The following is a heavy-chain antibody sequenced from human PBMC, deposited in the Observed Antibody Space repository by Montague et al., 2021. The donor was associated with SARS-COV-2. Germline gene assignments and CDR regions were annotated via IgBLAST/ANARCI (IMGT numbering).Heavy chain of an antibody. D-gene: IGHD3-10*01. CDR2: ISYDGSNK. CDR3: ASGLLWFGEPDY. V-gene: IGHV3-30-3*01. CDR1: GFTFSSYA. Sequence: SLRLSCAASGFTFSSYAMHWVRQAPGKGLEWVAVISYDGSNKYYADFVKGRFTISRDNSKNTLYLQMNSLRAEDTAVYYCASGLLWFGEPDYWGQGTLVTVSS. J-gene: IGHJ4*02.